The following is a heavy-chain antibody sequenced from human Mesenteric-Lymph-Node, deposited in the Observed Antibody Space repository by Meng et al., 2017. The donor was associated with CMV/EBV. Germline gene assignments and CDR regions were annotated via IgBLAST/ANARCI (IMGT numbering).Heavy chain of an antibody. CDR3: ARSRDGYSFDY. Sequence: SETLSLTCTVSGGPISSYSWSWIRQPPGKGLEWIGYIYYSGSTNYNPSLKSRVTISIDTSKNQFSLKLSSVTAADTALYYCARSRDGYSFDYWGQGALVTVSS. CDR1: GGPISSYS. CDR2: IYYSGST. D-gene: IGHD5-24*01. J-gene: IGHJ4*02. V-gene: IGHV4-59*01.